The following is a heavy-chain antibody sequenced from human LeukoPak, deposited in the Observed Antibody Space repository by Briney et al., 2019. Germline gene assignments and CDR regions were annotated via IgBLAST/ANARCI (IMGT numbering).Heavy chain of an antibody. V-gene: IGHV4-39*01. J-gene: IGHJ5*02. CDR3: ARHVRGFSPWPPGGSFYP. CDR2: VFYSGKT. D-gene: IGHD2/OR15-2a*01. CDR1: GDAISGSVYY. Sequence: SETLSLTCSVSGDAISGSVYYWGWIRQPPGKGLEWIATVFYSGKTYYNSSLKSRVTISVDTSKNQFSLHLSSVTAADTATYYCARHVRGFSPWPPGGSFYPWVQGTLVTVSS.